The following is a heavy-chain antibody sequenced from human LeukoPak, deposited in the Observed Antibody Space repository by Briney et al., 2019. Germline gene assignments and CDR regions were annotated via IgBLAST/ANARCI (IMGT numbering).Heavy chain of an antibody. Sequence: ASVKVSCKTSGGTFNNSAISWVRQAPGQGLEWLGGIMPLFGTAGYAQKFQGRVTITKDESTRTVYLELTSLTSDDTAVYYCARVLVGWSGYLYFDYWGQGTLVTVSS. CDR1: GGTFNNSA. CDR3: ARVLVGWSGYLYFDY. CDR2: IMPLFGTA. V-gene: IGHV1-69*05. D-gene: IGHD3-3*01. J-gene: IGHJ4*02.